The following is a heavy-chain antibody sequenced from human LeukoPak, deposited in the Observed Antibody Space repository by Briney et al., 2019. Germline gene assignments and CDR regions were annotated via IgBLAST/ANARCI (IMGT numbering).Heavy chain of an antibody. CDR1: GYTFTDYY. V-gene: IGHV1-2*02. J-gene: IGHJ5*02. D-gene: IGHD2-15*01. CDR2: INPYSGGT. Sequence: ASVQVSCKSSGYTFTDYYMHWVRQAPGQGLEWMGWINPYSGGTNYAQKFQGGVTMTRDTSISTAYMQLSRLTSDDTAVYYCARVVVAATNWFDPWGQGTLVTVSS. CDR3: ARVVVAATNWFDP.